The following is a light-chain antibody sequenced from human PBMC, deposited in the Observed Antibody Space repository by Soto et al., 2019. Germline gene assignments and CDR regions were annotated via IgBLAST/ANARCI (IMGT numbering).Light chain of an antibody. CDR2: RNN. Sequence: QSVLTQPPSASGTPGQRVTISCSGSSSNIGSNYVYWYQQLPGTAPKLLIYRNNQRPSGVPDRFSGSKSGTSASLAISGLRSEDEADYYSAAWDDCLSGIYVFGTGTKVTVL. V-gene: IGLV1-47*01. J-gene: IGLJ1*01. CDR1: SSNIGSNY. CDR3: AAWDDCLSGIYV.